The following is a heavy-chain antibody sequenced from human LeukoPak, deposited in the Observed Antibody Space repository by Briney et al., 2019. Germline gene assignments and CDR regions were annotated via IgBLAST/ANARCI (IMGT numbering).Heavy chain of an antibody. D-gene: IGHD4-11*01. CDR2: IWSDATNM. CDR1: GFIFSRYG. Sequence: GGSLRLSCAASGFIFSRYGLHWVRQTPGKGLEWVASIWSDATNMFYGNSVKGRFFIQRDNVQKTVYLQMSSLRADDTAVYYCAKDAQRGFDYSNSFQYWGQGSLVTVSS. CDR3: AKDAQRGFDYSNSFQY. J-gene: IGHJ4*02. V-gene: IGHV3-30*02.